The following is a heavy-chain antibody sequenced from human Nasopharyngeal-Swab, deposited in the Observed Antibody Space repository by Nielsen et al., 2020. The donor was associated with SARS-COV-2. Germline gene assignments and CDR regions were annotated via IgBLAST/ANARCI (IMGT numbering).Heavy chain of an antibody. CDR3: AKDRDSGDDSDDYYHYYGMDV. CDR1: GFIFSSYA. Sequence: GESLKISCAASGFIFSSYAMHWVRQAPGKGLEWVAVISYDESNKYYADSVKGRFTISRDNSKNTVNLQMNSLRAEDTAIYYCAKDRDSGDDSDDYYHYYGMDVWGQGTTVTVSS. J-gene: IGHJ6*02. V-gene: IGHV3-30-3*01. D-gene: IGHD5-12*01. CDR2: ISYDESNK.